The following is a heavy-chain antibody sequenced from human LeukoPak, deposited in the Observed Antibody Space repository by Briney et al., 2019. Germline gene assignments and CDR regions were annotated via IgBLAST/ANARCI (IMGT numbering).Heavy chain of an antibody. CDR3: AKIGSGWSSYFDY. Sequence: GGSLRLSCAASGFTFSSYAMSWVRQAPGKGLEGVSAISGSGGSTYYADSVKGRFTISRDNSKNTLYLQMNSLRAEDTAVYYCAKIGSGWSSYFDYWGQGTLVTVSS. CDR2: ISGSGGST. D-gene: IGHD6-19*01. V-gene: IGHV3-23*01. CDR1: GFTFSSYA. J-gene: IGHJ4*02.